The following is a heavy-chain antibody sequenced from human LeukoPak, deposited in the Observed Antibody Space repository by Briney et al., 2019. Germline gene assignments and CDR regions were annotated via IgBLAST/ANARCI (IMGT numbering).Heavy chain of an antibody. CDR1: RGSIRSGGYY. J-gene: IGHJ4*02. Sequence: PSQTLSLTCSVSRGSIRSGGYYWNWIRQHPGKGLEWIGYIYYTGSTYYNPSLESRVTISVDTSKNRSSLKLSSVTAADTAMYYCARDEYGGCFDYWGQGALVTVSS. D-gene: IGHD4-23*01. CDR2: IYYTGST. V-gene: IGHV4-31*03. CDR3: ARDEYGGCFDY.